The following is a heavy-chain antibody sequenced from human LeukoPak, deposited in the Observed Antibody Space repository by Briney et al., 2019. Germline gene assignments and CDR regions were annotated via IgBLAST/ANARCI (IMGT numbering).Heavy chain of an antibody. CDR1: GFTVSSHY. CDR2: IYTDGST. J-gene: IGHJ4*02. Sequence: PGGSLRLSCVASGFTVSSHYMSWVRQAPGKGLEWVSAIYTDGSTYYAGSVKGRFTISRDNAKNTLYLEMNSLRAEDTAVYYCARDLAGSIDYWGQGTLVTVSS. V-gene: IGHV3-66*01. D-gene: IGHD6-19*01. CDR3: ARDLAGSIDY.